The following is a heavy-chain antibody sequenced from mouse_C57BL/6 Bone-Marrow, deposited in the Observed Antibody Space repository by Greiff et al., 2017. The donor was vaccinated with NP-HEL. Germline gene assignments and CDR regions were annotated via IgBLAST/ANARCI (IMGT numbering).Heavy chain of an antibody. CDR1: GYTFTDYY. Sequence: EVQRVESGPVLVKPGASVKMSCKASGYTFTDYYMNWVKQSHGKSLEWIGVINPYNGGTSYNQKFKGKATLTVDKSSSTAYMELNSLTSEDSAVYYCARGGDGYPFDYWGQGTTLTVSS. CDR2: INPYNGGT. CDR3: ARGGDGYPFDY. D-gene: IGHD2-3*01. V-gene: IGHV1-19*01. J-gene: IGHJ2*01.